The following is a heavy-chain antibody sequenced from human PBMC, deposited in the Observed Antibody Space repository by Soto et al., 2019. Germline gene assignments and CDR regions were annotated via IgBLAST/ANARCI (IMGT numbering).Heavy chain of an antibody. CDR1: AGMTSRGTW. D-gene: IGHD4-17*01. V-gene: IGHV4-4*02. J-gene: IGHJ4*02. Sequence: SETLCLTNGVSAGMTSRGTWLGWVRQPPGKGLEWIGEIYHSGSTNYNPSLKSRVTISVDKSKNQFSLKLSSVTAADTAVYYCATFYGDYVSYWGQGTLVTVS. CDR3: ATFYGDYVSY. CDR2: IYHSGST.